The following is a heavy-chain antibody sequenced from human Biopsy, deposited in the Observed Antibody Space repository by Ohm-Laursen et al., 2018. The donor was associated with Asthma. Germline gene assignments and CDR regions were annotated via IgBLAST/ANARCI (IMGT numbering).Heavy chain of an antibody. CDR2: IIPISLTP. J-gene: IGHJ3*01. V-gene: IGHV1-69*01. CDR3: ARDPSYFDPSVEGWHL. D-gene: IGHD3-22*01. Sequence: GSSVKVSCKGSRDIFSSYGFSWVRQAPGQGLEWMGGIIPISLTPSYARRFRGRVTISADEYTRTAYMELSSLSSEDTAVYYCARDPSYFDPSVEGWHLWGQGTMVTVSS. CDR1: RDIFSSYG.